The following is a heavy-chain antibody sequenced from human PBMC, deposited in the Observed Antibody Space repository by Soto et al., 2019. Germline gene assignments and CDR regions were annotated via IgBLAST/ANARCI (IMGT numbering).Heavy chain of an antibody. J-gene: IGHJ5*01. Sequence: PGGSVRICCAASGFSRGSYGMCWVRQAPGKGLEWVSAISGSGGSTYYADSVKGRFTISRDNSKNTLYLQMNSLRAEDTVVYYYAKSGGYNYGYQQPDS. CDR2: ISGSGGST. V-gene: IGHV3-23*01. CDR1: GFSRGSYG. D-gene: IGHD5-18*01. CDR3: AKSGGYNYGYQQPDS.